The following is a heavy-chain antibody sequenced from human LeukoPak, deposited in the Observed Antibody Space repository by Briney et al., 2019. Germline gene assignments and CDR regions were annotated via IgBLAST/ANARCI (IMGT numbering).Heavy chain of an antibody. CDR3: ARHSPSNWFDP. V-gene: IGHV4-39*01. Sequence: PSETLSLTCTVSGGSISSDSYYWGWIREPPGKGLVWIACIYFSGSTYFNPSLKGRVTISIDTSKNQFSLRLSSVTAADTAVYYCARHSPSNWFDPWGQGTLVTVSS. J-gene: IGHJ5*02. CDR2: IYFSGST. CDR1: GGSISSDSYY.